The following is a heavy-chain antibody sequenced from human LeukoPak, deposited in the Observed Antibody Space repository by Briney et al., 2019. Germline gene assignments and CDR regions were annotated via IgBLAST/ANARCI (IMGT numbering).Heavy chain of an antibody. V-gene: IGHV1-69*05. J-gene: IGHJ4*02. CDR3: ARVTNELTSYYFDY. Sequence: SVKVSCKASGGTFSSYAISWVRQAPGQGLEWMGGIIPIFGTANYAQKFQGRVTTTTDESTSTAYMELSSRRSEDTAVYYCARVTNELTSYYFDYWGQGTLVTVSS. D-gene: IGHD3-10*01. CDR1: GGTFSSYA. CDR2: IIPIFGTA.